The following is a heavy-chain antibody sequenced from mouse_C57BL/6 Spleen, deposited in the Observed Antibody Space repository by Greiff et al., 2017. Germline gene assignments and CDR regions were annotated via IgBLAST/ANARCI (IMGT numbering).Heavy chain of an antibody. CDR2: IDPSDSYT. Sequence: QVQLQQPGAELVMPGASVKLSCKASGYTFTSYWMHWVKQRPGQGLEWIGVIDPSDSYTNYNQKFKGKSTLTVDKSSSTAYMQLSSLTSEDSAVYDCARYTTAGGSGYVWFAYWGQGTLVTVSA. D-gene: IGHD3-2*02. CDR1: GYTFTSYW. CDR3: ARYTTAGGSGYVWFAY. J-gene: IGHJ3*01. V-gene: IGHV1-69*01.